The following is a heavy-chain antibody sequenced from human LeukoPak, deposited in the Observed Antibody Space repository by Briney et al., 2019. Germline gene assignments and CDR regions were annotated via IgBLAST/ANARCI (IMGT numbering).Heavy chain of an antibody. CDR3: ARDSSGPLY. J-gene: IGHJ4*02. Sequence: GGSLRLSCAASGFTFSSYAMRWVRQAPGKGLEWVSVIYSGGGTYYADSVKGRFTISRDNSKNTLYLQMNSLRAEDTAVYYCARDSSGPLYWGQGTLVTVSS. CDR1: GFTFSSYA. V-gene: IGHV3-66*01. D-gene: IGHD6-19*01. CDR2: IYSGGGT.